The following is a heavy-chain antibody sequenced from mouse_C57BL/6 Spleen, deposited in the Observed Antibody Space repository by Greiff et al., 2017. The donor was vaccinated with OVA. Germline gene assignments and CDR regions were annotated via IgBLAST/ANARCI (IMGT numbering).Heavy chain of an antibody. D-gene: IGHD2-5*01. J-gene: IGHJ4*01. CDR2: IYPGDGDT. CDR3: ATYSNPYAMDY. CDR1: GYAFSSSW. Sequence: QVQLQQSGPELVKPGASVKISCKASGYAFSSSWMNWVKQRPGTGLEWIGRIYPGDGDTNYNGKFKGKATLTADKSSSTAYMQLSSLTSEDSAVYFCATYSNPYAMDYWGQGTSVTVSS. V-gene: IGHV1-82*01.